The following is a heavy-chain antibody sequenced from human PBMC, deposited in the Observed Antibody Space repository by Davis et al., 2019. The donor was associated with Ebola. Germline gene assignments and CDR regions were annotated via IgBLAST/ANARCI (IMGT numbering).Heavy chain of an antibody. CDR3: ARGSKDYNNSGFDS. D-gene: IGHD4-11*01. J-gene: IGHJ4*02. Sequence: ASVKVSCKASGYTFTSYGIAWVRQAPGQGLEWMGWINPYSGGTTYAQKFQGRVTMTRDTSISVAYMEVNRLTSDDTAVYYCARGSKDYNNSGFDSWGQGTLVAVSS. CDR1: GYTFTSYG. V-gene: IGHV1-2*02. CDR2: INPYSGGT.